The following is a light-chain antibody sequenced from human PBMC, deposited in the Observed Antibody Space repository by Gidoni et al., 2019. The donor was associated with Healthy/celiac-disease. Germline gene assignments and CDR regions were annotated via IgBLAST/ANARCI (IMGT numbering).Light chain of an antibody. Sequence: QITSPPSSLSASVGDRVTITCQASQVISNYLNWYQQKPGKAPKLLIYDASNLERGVPSRFSGSGSGTDFTLTISSLQPEDIATYYCQQYDNIPRTFGPGTKVDIK. CDR3: QQYDNIPRT. CDR1: QVISNY. J-gene: IGKJ3*01. V-gene: IGKV1-33*01. CDR2: DAS.